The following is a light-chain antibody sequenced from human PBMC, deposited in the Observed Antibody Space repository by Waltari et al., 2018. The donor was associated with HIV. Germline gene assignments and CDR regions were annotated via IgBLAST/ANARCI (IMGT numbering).Light chain of an antibody. Sequence: QSALTQPASVSGSPGQSITISCTGTSSDVGGSNHVSWYQQHPGKAPKLMIYEVSNRPSGVSNRFAGSKSGNTASLTISGLQAEDEADYYCSSYISSSTLLFGGGTKLTVL. V-gene: IGLV2-14*01. CDR1: SSDVGGSNH. CDR3: SSYISSSTLL. CDR2: EVS. J-gene: IGLJ2*01.